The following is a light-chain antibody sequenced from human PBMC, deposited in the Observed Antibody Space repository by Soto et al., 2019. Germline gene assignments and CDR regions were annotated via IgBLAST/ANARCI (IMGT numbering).Light chain of an antibody. J-gene: IGLJ2*01. CDR2: DVS. CDR3: SSYTSSGTLVV. CDR1: SSDVGCYKY. Sequence: QSALTQPASVSGSPGQSITISCTGTSSDVGCYKYVSWYQQHPGKAPKLMIYDVSNRPSGVSNRFSGSKSGNTASQTISGLQAEDEADYYCSSYTSSGTLVVFGGGTKLTVL. V-gene: IGLV2-14*01.